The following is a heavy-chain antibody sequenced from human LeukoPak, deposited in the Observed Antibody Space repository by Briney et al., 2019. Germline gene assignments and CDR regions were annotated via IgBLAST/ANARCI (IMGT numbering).Heavy chain of an antibody. CDR2: INHSGST. J-gene: IGHJ4*02. CDR3: ARGRAGYVWGSYRSLNYDY. D-gene: IGHD3-16*02. CDR1: GGSFSGYY. V-gene: IGHV4-34*01. Sequence: PETLSLTCAVYGGSFSGYYWSWIRQLPGKGLEWIGEINHSGSTNYNPSLKSRVTISVDTSKNQFSLKLSSVTAADTAVYYCARGRAGYVWGSYRSLNYDYWGQGTLVTVSS.